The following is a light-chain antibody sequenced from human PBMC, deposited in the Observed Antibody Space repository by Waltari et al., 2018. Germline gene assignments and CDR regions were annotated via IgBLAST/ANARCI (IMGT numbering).Light chain of an antibody. J-gene: IGKJ1*01. CDR3: QKYNSSPWT. CDR2: AAS. CDR1: QGISNY. V-gene: IGKV1-27*01. Sequence: DIQMTQSPSSLSASVGDSVTITCRASQGISNYLAWYQQKPGKVPKLLIYAASTLQSGVPSLFSGTCSGTDFTLTISSLQREDAATYYCQKYNSSPWTFGQWTKVEIK.